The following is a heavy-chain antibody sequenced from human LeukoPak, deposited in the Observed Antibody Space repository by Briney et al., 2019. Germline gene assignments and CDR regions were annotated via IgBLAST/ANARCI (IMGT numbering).Heavy chain of an antibody. J-gene: IGHJ4*02. CDR2: LSGGGGNT. CDR3: ARDRYSSGWFGY. V-gene: IGHV3-23*01. Sequence: PGGSLRLSCAASGFTFSSYAMSWVRQAPGKGLEWVSALSGGGGNTNYADSVKGRFTISRDNSKHTLYLQMNSLRDEDTAVYYCARDRYSSGWFGYWGQGALVTVSS. CDR1: GFTFSSYA. D-gene: IGHD6-19*01.